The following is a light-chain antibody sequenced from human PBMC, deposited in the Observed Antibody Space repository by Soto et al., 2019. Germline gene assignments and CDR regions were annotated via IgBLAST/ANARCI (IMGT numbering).Light chain of an antibody. CDR1: SSDVGGYNF. CDR2: DVT. V-gene: IGLV2-14*03. J-gene: IGLJ1*01. Sequence: QSVLTQPASLSGSPGQSITISCTGTSSDVGGYNFVSWYQQLPGNAPKLLIHDVTLRPSGVSDRFSGSKSGTTASLTIPGLQAEDETEYYCCSYASSTLYVFGTGTKVTVL. CDR3: CSYASSTLYV.